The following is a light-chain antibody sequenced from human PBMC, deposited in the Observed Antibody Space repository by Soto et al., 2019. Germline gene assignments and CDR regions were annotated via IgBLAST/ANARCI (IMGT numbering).Light chain of an antibody. CDR2: DVS. J-gene: IGLJ1*01. V-gene: IGLV2-8*01. CDR1: TSDVGGYNY. Sequence: QSALAQPPSASGSPGQSVTISCTGTTSDVGGYNYVSWYQQYPGKAPKLIMYDVSKRPSGVPDRFTGSKSGNTASLTVSGLQAEYEADYYCNSYGGSDNYVFGTGTKVTVL. CDR3: NSYGGSDNYV.